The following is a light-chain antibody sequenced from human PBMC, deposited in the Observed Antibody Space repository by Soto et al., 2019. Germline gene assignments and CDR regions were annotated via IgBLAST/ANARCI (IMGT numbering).Light chain of an antibody. CDR1: QGISSY. V-gene: IGKV1-8*01. Sequence: AIRMTQSPSSFSASTGDRVTITCRASQGISSYLAWYQQKPRKAPKLLIYAASTLQSGVPSRFSGSGSGTDFTLTISCLQSEDFATYYCQQYYSYPQYTFGQGTKLEIK. CDR3: QQYYSYPQYT. J-gene: IGKJ2*01. CDR2: AAS.